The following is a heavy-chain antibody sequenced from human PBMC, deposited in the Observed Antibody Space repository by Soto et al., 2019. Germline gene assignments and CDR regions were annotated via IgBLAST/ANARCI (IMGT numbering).Heavy chain of an antibody. CDR3: ARRYGSAIDY. V-gene: IGHV4-59*08. Sequence: SETLSLTCTVSGGTISSWYWSWIRQPPGKGLEWIGYIYYSGSTNCNPSLKSRVTISVDTSKNQFSLKLSSVTAADTTVYYCARRYGSAIDYWGQGTLVTVSS. CDR2: IYYSGST. D-gene: IGHD1-26*01. CDR1: GGTISSWY. J-gene: IGHJ4*02.